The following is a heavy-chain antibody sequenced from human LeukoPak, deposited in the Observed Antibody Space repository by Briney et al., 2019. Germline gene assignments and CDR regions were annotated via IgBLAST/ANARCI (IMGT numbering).Heavy chain of an antibody. D-gene: IGHD5-18*01. J-gene: IGHJ3*02. CDR1: GGSISSSSYY. CDR2: IYYSGST. CDR3: ARGGGMVKGSAFDI. Sequence: PSETLSLTCTVSGGSISSSSYYWGWIRQPPGKGLEWIGSIYYSGSTYYNPSLKSRVTISVDTSKNQFSLKLSSVTAADTAVYYCARGGGMVKGSAFDIWGQGTMVTVSS. V-gene: IGHV4-39*07.